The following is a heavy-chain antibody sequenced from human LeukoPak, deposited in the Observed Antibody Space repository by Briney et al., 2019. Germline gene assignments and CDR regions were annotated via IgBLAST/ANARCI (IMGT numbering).Heavy chain of an antibody. V-gene: IGHV1-2*02. CDR1: GYTFIGHY. Sequence: ASVKVSCKASGYTFIGHYIHWVRQAPGQRLEWMGWINPNSGATNYAQNFQGRVTMTRDTSISTAYMELSRLRSDDTAIYYCAREDYYYYYMDVWGKGTPVTVSS. J-gene: IGHJ6*03. CDR2: INPNSGAT. CDR3: AREDYYYYYMDV.